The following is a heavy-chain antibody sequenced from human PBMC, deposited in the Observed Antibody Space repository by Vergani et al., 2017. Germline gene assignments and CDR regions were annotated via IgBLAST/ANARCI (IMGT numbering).Heavy chain of an antibody. Sequence: EVQLVESGGGLVQPGGSLRLSCAASGFTFSSYAMSWVRQAPGKGLEWVSAISGSGGSTYYADSVKGRFTISRDNSKNTLYPQMNSLRAEDTAVYYCAKDLNQQWLVPVYFDYWGQGTLVTVSS. V-gene: IGHV3-23*04. J-gene: IGHJ4*02. D-gene: IGHD6-19*01. CDR3: AKDLNQQWLVPVYFDY. CDR1: GFTFSSYA. CDR2: ISGSGGST.